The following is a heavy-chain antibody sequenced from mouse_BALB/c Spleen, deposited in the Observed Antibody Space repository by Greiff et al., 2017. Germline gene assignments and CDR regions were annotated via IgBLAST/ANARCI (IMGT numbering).Heavy chain of an antibody. CDR3: ARHGARAMDY. J-gene: IGHJ4*01. Sequence: VQLKESGGDLVKPGGSLKLSCAASGFTFSSYGMSWVRQTPDKRLEWVATISSGGSYTYYPDSVKGRFTISRDNAKNTLYLQMSSLKSEDTAMYYCARHGARAMDYWGQGTSVTVSS. CDR2: ISSGGSYT. V-gene: IGHV5-6*01. CDR1: GFTFSSYG.